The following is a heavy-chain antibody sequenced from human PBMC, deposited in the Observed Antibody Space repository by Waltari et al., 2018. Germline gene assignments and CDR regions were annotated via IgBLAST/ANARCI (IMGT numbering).Heavy chain of an antibody. CDR1: GFTFSSSA. CDR2: SSGSGGST. D-gene: IGHD3-10*01. CDR3: AKYYYGSGSDFDY. J-gene: IGHJ4*02. V-gene: IGHV3-23*01. Sequence: EVKLLESGGGLVQPGGSLRLYCAASGFTFSSSAMSWFRWGPGRVLWGVSVSSGSGGSTYYAGSVKGRFTISRDNSKNTLYLQMNSLRAEDTAVYYCAKYYYGSGSDFDYWGQGTLVTVSS.